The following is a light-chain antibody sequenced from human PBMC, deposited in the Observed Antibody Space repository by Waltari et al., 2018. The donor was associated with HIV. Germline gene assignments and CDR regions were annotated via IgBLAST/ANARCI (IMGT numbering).Light chain of an antibody. J-gene: IGLJ2*01. CDR2: HES. V-gene: IGLV3-21*02. CDR3: QVWDSSSESVV. Sequence: SYVLTQPPSVSVAPGQTARITCAASNIGSRHVHWYQQKPGQAPVLVVYHESDRPSGIPERFSGSTSGNTATLTINRVEAGDEADYYCQVWDSSSESVVFGGGAKLTVL. CDR1: NIGSRH.